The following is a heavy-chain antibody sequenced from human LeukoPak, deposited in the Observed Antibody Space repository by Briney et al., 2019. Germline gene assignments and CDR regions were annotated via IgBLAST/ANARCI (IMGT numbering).Heavy chain of an antibody. V-gene: IGHV3-30*01. J-gene: IGHJ4*02. Sequence: GTSLRLSCAASGFAFSSYAMHWVRQAPGKGLEWVAVISYDGSNTYYADSVKGRFTISRDNPKNTLYLQLNSLRAEDSAVYYCARDSTYYYGSGSSGPHYFDSWGQGTLVTVSS. CDR1: GFAFSSYA. CDR3: ARDSTYYYGSGSSGPHYFDS. CDR2: ISYDGSNT. D-gene: IGHD3-10*01.